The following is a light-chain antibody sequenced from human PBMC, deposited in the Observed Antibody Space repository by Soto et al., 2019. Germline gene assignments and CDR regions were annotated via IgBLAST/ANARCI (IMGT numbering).Light chain of an antibody. CDR3: SAWDDSIYGPV. CDR2: SNN. J-gene: IGLJ2*01. V-gene: IGLV1-44*01. CDR1: SSNLGSNP. Sequence: QSVLTQPPSASGTPGQRVSISCSGGSSNLGSNPVNWYLHLPGTAPKLLIYSNNQRPSGVPDRFSGSKSGTSASLAISGLPSEDEADYFCSAWDDSIYGPVFGGGTKLTVL.